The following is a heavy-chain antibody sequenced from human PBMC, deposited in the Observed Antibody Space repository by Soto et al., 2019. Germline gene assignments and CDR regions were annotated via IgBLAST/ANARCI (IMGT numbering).Heavy chain of an antibody. CDR1: GGSCSGYY. CDR3: ARAVSGTTAIFDY. D-gene: IGHD4-17*01. V-gene: IGHV4-34*01. Sequence: QVQLQQWGAGLLKPSETLSLTCAVSGGSCSGYYWSWIRQPPGKGLEWMGEINHSGSTNYNPSLKTRIIISGDTSKNQLSLKLSSVTAADTAVYYCARAVSGTTAIFDYWGQGTLVTVSS. J-gene: IGHJ4*02. CDR2: INHSGST.